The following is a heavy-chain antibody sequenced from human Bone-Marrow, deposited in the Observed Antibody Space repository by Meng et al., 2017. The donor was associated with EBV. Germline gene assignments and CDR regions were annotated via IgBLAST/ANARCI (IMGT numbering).Heavy chain of an antibody. CDR3: ARGRDFCTGGVCDTWGDFDY. CDR1: GYTFTSYA. Sequence: QVQLVSSGAEVKKPGDSVKVSCKASGYTFTSYAMHWVRQAPGQRLEWMGWINAGNGNTKYSQKFQGRVTITRDTSASTAYMELSSLRSEDTAVYCCARGRDFCTGGVCDTWGDFDYWGQGTLVTVSS. CDR2: INAGNGNT. J-gene: IGHJ4*02. D-gene: IGHD2-8*02. V-gene: IGHV1-3*01.